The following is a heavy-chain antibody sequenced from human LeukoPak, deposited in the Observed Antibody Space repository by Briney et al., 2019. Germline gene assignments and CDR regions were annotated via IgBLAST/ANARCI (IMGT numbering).Heavy chain of an antibody. CDR2: IGTAGDT. CDR1: GFTFSSYD. V-gene: IGHV3-13*01. Sequence: PGGSLRLSCAASGFTFSSYDRHWVRQATGKGLEWVSAIGTAGDTYYPGSVKGRFTISRENAKNSLYLQMNSLRAGDTAVYYCARGLHYYDSSGYYPHDAFDIWGQGTMVTVSS. D-gene: IGHD3-22*01. J-gene: IGHJ3*02. CDR3: ARGLHYYDSSGYYPHDAFDI.